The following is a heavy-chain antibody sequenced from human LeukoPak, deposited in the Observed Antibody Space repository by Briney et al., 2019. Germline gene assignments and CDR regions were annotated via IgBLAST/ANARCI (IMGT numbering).Heavy chain of an antibody. CDR2: IYYSGST. V-gene: IGHV4-59*01. CDR1: GGSISSYY. CDR3: ARAVGYYDILTGYFAFDI. D-gene: IGHD3-9*01. J-gene: IGHJ3*02. Sequence: PSETLSLTCTVSGGSISSYYWSWIRQPPGKGLEWIGYIYYSGSTNYNPSLKSRDTISVDTSKNQFSLKLSSVTAADTAVYYCARAVGYYDILTGYFAFDIWGQGTVVTVSS.